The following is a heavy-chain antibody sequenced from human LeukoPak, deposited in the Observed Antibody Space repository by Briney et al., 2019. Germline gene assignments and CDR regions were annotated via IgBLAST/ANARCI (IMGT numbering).Heavy chain of an antibody. D-gene: IGHD3-22*01. Sequence: VASVKVSCKVSGYTLTELSMHWVRQAPGKGLEWMGGFDPEDGETIYAQKFQGRVTMTEDTSTDTAYMELSSLRSEDTAVYYCATWGDGYYYDSSGYYSYFDYWGQGTLVTVSS. J-gene: IGHJ4*02. V-gene: IGHV1-24*01. CDR3: ATWGDGYYYDSSGYYSYFDY. CDR2: FDPEDGET. CDR1: GYTLTELS.